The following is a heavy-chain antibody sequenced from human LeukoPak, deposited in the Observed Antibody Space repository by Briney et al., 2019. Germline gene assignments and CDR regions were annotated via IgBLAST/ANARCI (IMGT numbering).Heavy chain of an antibody. Sequence: SETLSLTCTVSGGSISSYYWSWIRQPPGKGLEWIGYTYYSGSTNYNPSLKSRVTISVDTSKNRFSLKLSSVTAADTAVYYCARVPSREVTTDRSYFDYWGQGTLVTVSS. CDR3: ARVPSREVTTDRSYFDY. V-gene: IGHV4-59*01. D-gene: IGHD4-11*01. J-gene: IGHJ4*02. CDR1: GGSISSYY. CDR2: TYYSGST.